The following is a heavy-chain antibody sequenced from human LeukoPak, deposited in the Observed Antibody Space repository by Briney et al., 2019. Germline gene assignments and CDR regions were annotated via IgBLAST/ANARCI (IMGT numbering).Heavy chain of an antibody. V-gene: IGHV1-69*04. CDR2: IIPILGIA. Sequence: SVKVSCKASGGTFSSYAISWVRQAPGQGLEWMGRIIPILGIANYAQKFQGRVTITADKSTSTAYMELSSLRSEDTAAYYCARRIAYCGGDCYPFDYWGQGTLVTVSS. CDR3: ARRIAYCGGDCYPFDY. CDR1: GGTFSSYA. J-gene: IGHJ4*02. D-gene: IGHD2-21*02.